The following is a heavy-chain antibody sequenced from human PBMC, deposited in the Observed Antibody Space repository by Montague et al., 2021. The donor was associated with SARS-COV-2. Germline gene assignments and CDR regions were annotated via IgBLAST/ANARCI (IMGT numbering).Heavy chain of an antibody. Sequence: SETLSLTCTVSGGSISSSSYYWGWIRHPPGKGLEWIGSIYYSGSTYYNPSLKSRVTISVDTSKNQFSLKLSSVTAADTAVYYCATITLGYCTNGVCQPPDYWGQGTLVTVSS. V-gene: IGHV4-39*01. J-gene: IGHJ4*02. D-gene: IGHD2-8*01. CDR1: GGSISSSSYY. CDR3: ATITLGYCTNGVCQPPDY. CDR2: IYYSGST.